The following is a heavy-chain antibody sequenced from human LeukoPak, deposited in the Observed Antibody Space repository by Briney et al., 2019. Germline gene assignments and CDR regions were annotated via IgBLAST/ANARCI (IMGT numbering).Heavy chain of an antibody. CDR2: IYYSGST. CDR1: GGSISSYY. J-gene: IGHJ4*02. Sequence: PSETLSLTCTVSGGSISSYYWSWIRQPPGKGLEWIGYIYYSGSTNYNPSLKSRVTISVDTSKNQFSLKLSSVTAADTAVYYCARGSGSSGYYYSFDYWGQGTLVTISS. CDR3: ARGSGSSGYYYSFDY. D-gene: IGHD3-22*01. V-gene: IGHV4-59*01.